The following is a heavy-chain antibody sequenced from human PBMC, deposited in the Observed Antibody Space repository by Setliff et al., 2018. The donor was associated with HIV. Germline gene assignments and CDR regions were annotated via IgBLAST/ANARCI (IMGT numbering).Heavy chain of an antibody. CDR2: ISSSGDTS. D-gene: IGHD1-26*01. CDR3: ARVSELLAYYMDV. CDR1: GFRFSDHF. V-gene: IGHV3-11*04. Sequence: PGGSRRLSCAASGFRFSDHFASWFRQAPGKGLEWISDISSSGDTSNYADSVKGRFTISRDNAKNTVYLQMNSLRAEDTAVYYCARVSELLAYYMDVWGKGTTVTVSS. J-gene: IGHJ6*03.